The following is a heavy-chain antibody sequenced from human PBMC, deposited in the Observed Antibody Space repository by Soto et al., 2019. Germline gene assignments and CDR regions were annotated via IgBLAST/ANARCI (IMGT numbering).Heavy chain of an antibody. CDR2: IIPIFGTA. CDR3: ARDSWGIAVPLYYYGMDV. D-gene: IGHD6-19*01. J-gene: IGHJ6*02. Sequence: ASVKVSCKASGGAFSSYAISWVRQAPGQGLEWMGGIIPIFGTANYAQKFQGRVTITADESTSTAYMELSSLRSEDTAVYYCARDSWGIAVPLYYYGMDVWGQGTTVTVSS. V-gene: IGHV1-69*13. CDR1: GGAFSSYA.